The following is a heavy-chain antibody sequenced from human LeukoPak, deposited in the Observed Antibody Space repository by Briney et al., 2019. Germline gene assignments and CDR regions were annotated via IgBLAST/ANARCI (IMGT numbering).Heavy chain of an antibody. CDR2: ISDSATTI. J-gene: IGHJ4*02. V-gene: IGHV3-48*04. CDR1: GFTFSSYS. CDR3: AREGPTAALYDY. D-gene: IGHD2-8*01. Sequence: GGSLRLSCAASGFTFSSYSMNWVRQAPGKGLEWVSFISDSATTIYYADSVKGRFTISRDNSKNSLYLQMNSLRAEDTAVYYCAREGPTAALYDYWGQGTLVTVSS.